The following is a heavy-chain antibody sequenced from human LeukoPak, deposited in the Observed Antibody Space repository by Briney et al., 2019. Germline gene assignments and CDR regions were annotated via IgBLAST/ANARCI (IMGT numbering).Heavy chain of an antibody. V-gene: IGHV1-69*06. CDR3: ATDWNTIFGY. Sequence: SVKVSCKASGGTFSSYAISWVRQAPGQGLEWMGGIIHIFGTANYAQKFQGRVTMTEDTSTDTAYMELSSLRSEDTAVYYCATDWNTIFGYWGQGTLVTVSS. CDR2: IIHIFGTA. J-gene: IGHJ4*02. D-gene: IGHD3-10*02. CDR1: GGTFSSYA.